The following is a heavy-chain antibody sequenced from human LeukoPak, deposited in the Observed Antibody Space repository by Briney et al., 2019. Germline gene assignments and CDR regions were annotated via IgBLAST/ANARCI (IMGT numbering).Heavy chain of an antibody. V-gene: IGHV4-61*02. CDR2: IYTSGST. J-gene: IGHJ4*02. D-gene: IGHD6-19*01. CDR1: GGSISSGSYY. CDR3: ARTRYSSIIDY. Sequence: SQTLSLTCTVSGGSISSGSYYWSWIRQPAGKGLEWIGRIYTSGSTNYNPSLKSRVTISVDTSKNQFSLKLSSVTAADTAVYYCARTRYSSIIDYWGQGTLVTVSS.